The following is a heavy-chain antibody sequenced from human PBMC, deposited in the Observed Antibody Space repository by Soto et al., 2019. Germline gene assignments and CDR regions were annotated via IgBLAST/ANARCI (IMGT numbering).Heavy chain of an antibody. CDR3: ARVQLSRGSYRPSFFDY. V-gene: IGHV4-31*03. Sequence: QVQLQESGPGLVKPSQTLSLTCTVSGGSISSGGYYWSWIRKHPGKGLERIGYSYYSGSTYYNPSLKSRVTISVDTSKNQFSLKLSSVTAADTAVYYCARVQLSRGSYRPSFFDYWGQGTLVTVSS. J-gene: IGHJ4*02. CDR2: SYYSGST. D-gene: IGHD3-16*02. CDR1: GGSISSGGYY.